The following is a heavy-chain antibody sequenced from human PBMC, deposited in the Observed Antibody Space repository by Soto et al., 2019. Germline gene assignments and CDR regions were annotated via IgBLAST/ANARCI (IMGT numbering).Heavy chain of an antibody. J-gene: IGHJ3*02. V-gene: IGHV4-59*08. CDR2: IYYTGST. Sequence: KASETLSLTCTVSGGSLSAYYWSWIRQPPGRGLEWIGYIYYTGSTNYNPSLKSRVTISADTSKNQFSLRLSSLTAADTAVYYCARIHLVRGYCSGGSCPDAFDIWGQGTMVTVSS. D-gene: IGHD2-15*01. CDR3: ARIHLVRGYCSGGSCPDAFDI. CDR1: GGSLSAYY.